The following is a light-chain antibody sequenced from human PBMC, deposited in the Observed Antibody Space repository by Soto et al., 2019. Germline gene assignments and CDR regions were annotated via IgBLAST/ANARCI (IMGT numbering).Light chain of an antibody. Sequence: QSALTQPASVSGSPGQSITISCTGTSSDVGNYNLVSWYQQHPGKAPRLIIYATSKRPSGVSNRYSGSKSGNTASLTISGLQAEDEGNYYCCSYAGSITFTFGGGTKLTVL. CDR1: SSDVGNYNL. V-gene: IGLV2-23*02. CDR3: CSYAGSITFT. CDR2: ATS. J-gene: IGLJ2*01.